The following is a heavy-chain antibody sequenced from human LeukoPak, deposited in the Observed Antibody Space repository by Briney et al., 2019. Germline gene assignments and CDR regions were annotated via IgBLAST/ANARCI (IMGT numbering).Heavy chain of an antibody. CDR1: GGSISSSRYY. D-gene: IGHD6-6*01. V-gene: IGHV4-39*07. CDR2: IYYSGST. CDR3: ARGNRIAARPDYFDY. J-gene: IGHJ4*02. Sequence: SETLSLTCTVSGGSISSSRYYWGWIRQPPGKGLEWTGSIYYSGSTYYNPSLKSRVTISVDTSKNQFSLKLSSVTAADTAVYYCARGNRIAARPDYFDYWGQGTLVTVSS.